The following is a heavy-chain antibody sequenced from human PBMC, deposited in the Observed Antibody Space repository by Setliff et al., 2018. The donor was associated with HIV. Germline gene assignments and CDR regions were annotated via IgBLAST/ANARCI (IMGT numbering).Heavy chain of an antibody. CDR3: ATGGGRYLHEWAY. J-gene: IGHJ4*02. CDR1: GSTFTNAW. CDR2: FKTDGGTT. Sequence: GGSLRLSCVASGSTFTNAWVNWVRQAPGTGLEWVGRFKTDGGTTDYAAPVKGRFTISRDDSKTTLYLQMNSLKTEDTAMYYCATGGGRYLHEWAYWGQGTLVTVSS. D-gene: IGHD3-10*01. V-gene: IGHV3-15*01.